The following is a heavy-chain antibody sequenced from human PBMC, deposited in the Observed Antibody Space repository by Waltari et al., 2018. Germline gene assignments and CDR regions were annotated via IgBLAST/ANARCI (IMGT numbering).Heavy chain of an antibody. CDR1: GGSISSYY. Sequence: QVQLQESGPGLVKPSETLSLTCTVSGGSISSYYWSWIRQPPGKGLEWIGYIYYSGRTNHNPSLKSRVTISVDTSKTHFSLKLSSVTAADTAVYYCARDEPPSYGGNPAGMDVWGQGTMVTVSS. J-gene: IGHJ6*02. V-gene: IGHV4-59*01. CDR2: IYYSGRT. D-gene: IGHD4-17*01. CDR3: ARDEPPSYGGNPAGMDV.